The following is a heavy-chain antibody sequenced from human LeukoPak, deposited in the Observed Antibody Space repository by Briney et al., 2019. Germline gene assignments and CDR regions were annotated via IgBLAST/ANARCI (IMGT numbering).Heavy chain of an antibody. CDR1: GYTLTSHG. CDR3: ARDQSPRGIDY. V-gene: IGHV1-18*01. J-gene: IGHJ4*02. Sequence: SVTVSCKASGYTLTSHGISWVRPAPGQGLEWMGWISFYDGNTNYAQKLQGRMTMTTDTSTSTAYMELRSLRSDDTAVYYCARDQSPRGIDYWGPGTPVTVSS. CDR2: ISFYDGNT. D-gene: IGHD3-10*01.